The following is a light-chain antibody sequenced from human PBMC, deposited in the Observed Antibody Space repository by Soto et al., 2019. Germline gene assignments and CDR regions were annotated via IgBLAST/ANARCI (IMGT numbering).Light chain of an antibody. J-gene: IGKJ4*01. CDR1: QSISTW. Sequence: EIQMTRSPSTLSASVGDRVTITCRASQSISTWLAWYQQKPGKAPNLLIYRASSLQGGVPSRFTGSGSGTDFTLTISNLQPDDFATYYCQQYDRYSLTFGGGTKVEIK. V-gene: IGKV1-5*03. CDR3: QQYDRYSLT. CDR2: RAS.